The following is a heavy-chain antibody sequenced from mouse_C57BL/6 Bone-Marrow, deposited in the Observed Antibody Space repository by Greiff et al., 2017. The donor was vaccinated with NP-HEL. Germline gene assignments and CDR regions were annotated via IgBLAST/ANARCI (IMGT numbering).Heavy chain of an antibody. J-gene: IGHJ2*01. CDR1: GFTFSDYY. V-gene: IGHV5-12*01. CDR2: ISNGGGST. Sequence: EVMLVESGGGLVQPGGSLKLSCAASGFTFSDYYMYWVRQTPEKRLEWVAYISNGGGSTYYPDTVKGRVTISRDNAKNTLYLQMSRLKSEDTAMYYCTTQVGSTMVRFGYWGQGTTLTVSS. CDR3: TTQVGSTMVRFGY. D-gene: IGHD2-1*01.